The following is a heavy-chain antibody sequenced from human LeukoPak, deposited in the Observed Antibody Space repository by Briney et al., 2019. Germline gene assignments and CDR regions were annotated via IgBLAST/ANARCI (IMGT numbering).Heavy chain of an antibody. J-gene: IGHJ4*02. V-gene: IGHV4-31*03. Sequence: SETLSLTCTVSGGSISSGGYYWSWIRQHPGKGLEWIGYIYYSGSTYYNPSLKSRVTISVDTSKNQFSLKLSSVTAADTAVYYCAGISSPWGGYYFDYWGQGTLVTVSS. CDR2: IYYSGST. CDR3: AGISSPWGGYYFDY. CDR1: GGSISSGGYY. D-gene: IGHD6-6*01.